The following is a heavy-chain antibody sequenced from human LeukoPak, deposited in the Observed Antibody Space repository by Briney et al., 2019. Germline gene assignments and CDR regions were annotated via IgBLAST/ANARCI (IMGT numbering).Heavy chain of an antibody. V-gene: IGHV4-59*01. J-gene: IGHJ4*02. CDR3: AKDYSAIVVVIGLFDY. CDR1: RGSIDNYY. Sequence: SETLSLTCTVSRGSIDNYYWSWIRQPPGKGLEWIGYIYYSGNTNYNPSLMSRVRMSVDRSKNQFSLKLSSVTAADTAVYYCAKDYSAIVVVIGLFDYWGQGTLVTVSS. CDR2: IYYSGNT. D-gene: IGHD3-22*01.